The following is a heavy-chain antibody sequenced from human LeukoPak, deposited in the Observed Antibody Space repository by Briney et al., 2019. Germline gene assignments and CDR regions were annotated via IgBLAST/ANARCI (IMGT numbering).Heavy chain of an antibody. V-gene: IGHV3-9*01. CDR3: AKDEGGNSLYYFDY. CDR2: ISWNSGSI. CDR1: GFTFDDYA. Sequence: PGGSLRLSCAASGFTFDDYAMHWVRQAPGQGLEWVSGISWNSGSIGYADSVKGRFTISRDNAKNSLYLQMNSLRAEDTALYYCAKDEGGNSLYYFDYWGQGTLVTVSS. J-gene: IGHJ4*02. D-gene: IGHD4-23*01.